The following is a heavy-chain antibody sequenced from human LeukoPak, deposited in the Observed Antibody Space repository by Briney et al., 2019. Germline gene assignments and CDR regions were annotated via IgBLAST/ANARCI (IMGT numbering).Heavy chain of an antibody. D-gene: IGHD4-17*01. CDR1: VGPISSGGNS. Sequence: PSETLSLTCGVSVGPISSGGNSWSWIRQPPGKGLEWHGYIYHSGTTYYNPSLQSRDTISVDRSKNQFSLTLSSVTAADTAMYYCASSRLVGDYSRFDYWGQGTLVTVPS. CDR3: ASSRLVGDYSRFDY. J-gene: IGHJ4*02. V-gene: IGHV4-30-2*01. CDR2: IYHSGTT.